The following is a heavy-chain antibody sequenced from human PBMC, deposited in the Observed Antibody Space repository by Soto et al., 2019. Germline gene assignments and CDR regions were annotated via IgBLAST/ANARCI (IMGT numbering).Heavy chain of an antibody. CDR3: ARRRITMIVVVFDAFDI. CDR2: IYHSGST. CDR1: GGSISSSYW. V-gene: IGHV4-4*02. D-gene: IGHD3-22*01. J-gene: IGHJ3*02. Sequence: QVQLQESGPGLVKPSGTLSLTCAVSGGSISSSYWWSWVRQPPGKGLEWIGEIYHSGSTNYNPSLKSPVPISVDKSKNQFSLKLSSVTAADTAVYYCARRRITMIVVVFDAFDIWGQGTMVTVSS.